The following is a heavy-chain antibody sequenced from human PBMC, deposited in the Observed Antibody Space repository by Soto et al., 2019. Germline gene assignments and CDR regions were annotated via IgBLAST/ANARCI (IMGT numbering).Heavy chain of an antibody. Sequence: QVQLVQSGAEVKKPGASVKVSCKASGYTFTGYYMHWVRQAPGQGLEWMGWINPNSGGTNYAQKFQGRVPMTRDTSISTAYMELSRLRSDDTAVYYCARDPPGIAAAGSGFDPWGQGTLVTVSS. CDR3: ARDPPGIAAAGSGFDP. J-gene: IGHJ5*02. CDR1: GYTFTGYY. CDR2: INPNSGGT. V-gene: IGHV1-2*02. D-gene: IGHD6-13*01.